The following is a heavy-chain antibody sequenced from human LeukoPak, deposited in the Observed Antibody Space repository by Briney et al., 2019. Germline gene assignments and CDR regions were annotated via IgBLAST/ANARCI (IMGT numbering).Heavy chain of an antibody. D-gene: IGHD1-26*01. CDR1: GGTFSSYA. Sequence: ASVKVSCKASGGTFSSYAISWVRQAPGQGLEWMGRIIPILGIANYAQKFQGRVTITADKSTSTAYMELSSLRSEDTAVYYRASGGNSGSYSGEFDYWGQGTLVTVSS. J-gene: IGHJ4*02. CDR2: IIPILGIA. CDR3: ASGGNSGSYSGEFDY. V-gene: IGHV1-69*04.